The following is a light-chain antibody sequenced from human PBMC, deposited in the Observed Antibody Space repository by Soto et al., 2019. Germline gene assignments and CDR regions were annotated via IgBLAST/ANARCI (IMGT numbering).Light chain of an antibody. CDR3: QQRRSWQVT. CDR1: QSINTY. CDR2: DAS. Sequence: ENVLTQSPATPSLSPGQGPTLSCKASQSINTYLAWYQQKPGQAPRLLIYDASKRATGIPARFSGSGSGTNFTLTISSLETEDFAVYYCQQRRSWQVTFGQGTRLEIK. V-gene: IGKV3D-11*02. J-gene: IGKJ5*01.